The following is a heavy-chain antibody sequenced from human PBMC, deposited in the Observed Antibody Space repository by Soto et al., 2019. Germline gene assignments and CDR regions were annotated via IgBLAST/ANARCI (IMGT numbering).Heavy chain of an antibody. Sequence: ASVKVSCKASGYTFTSYGISWVRQAPGQGLEWMGWISAYNGNTNYAQKLQGRVTMTTDTSTSTAYMELRSLRSDDTAVYYCARDAHYTMARGVPLDYWGQGTLVTVSS. J-gene: IGHJ4*02. CDR3: ARDAHYTMARGVPLDY. CDR1: GYTFTSYG. V-gene: IGHV1-18*01. D-gene: IGHD3-10*01. CDR2: ISAYNGNT.